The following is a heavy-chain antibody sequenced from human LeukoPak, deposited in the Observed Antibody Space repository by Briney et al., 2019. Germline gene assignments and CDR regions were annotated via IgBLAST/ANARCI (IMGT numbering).Heavy chain of an antibody. V-gene: IGHV1-46*01. D-gene: IGHD2-15*01. Sequence: ASVKVSCKASGYTXTSYYLHWVRQAPGQGLEWMGIINHSGGSTSYAQKFQGRVTMTRDTSTSTVYMELSSLRSEDTAVYYCARDRGGRYCSGGSCYSGWFDPWGQGTLVTVSS. CDR3: ARDRGGRYCSGGSCYSGWFDP. J-gene: IGHJ5*02. CDR1: GYTXTSYY. CDR2: INHSGGST.